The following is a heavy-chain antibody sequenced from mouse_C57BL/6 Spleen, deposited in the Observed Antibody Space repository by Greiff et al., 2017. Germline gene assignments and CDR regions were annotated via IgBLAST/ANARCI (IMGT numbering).Heavy chain of an antibody. CDR1: GFTFSDYY. V-gene: IGHV5-16*01. Sequence: EVKLVESEGGLVQPGSSMKLSCTASGFTFSDYYMAWVRQVPEKGLEWVANINYDGSSTYYLDSLKSRFIISRDNAKNILYLQLSSLKSEDTATYYCARDLYHYYGSSYTYWYFDVWGTGTTVTVSS. CDR2: INYDGSST. D-gene: IGHD1-1*01. CDR3: ARDLYHYYGSSYTYWYFDV. J-gene: IGHJ1*03.